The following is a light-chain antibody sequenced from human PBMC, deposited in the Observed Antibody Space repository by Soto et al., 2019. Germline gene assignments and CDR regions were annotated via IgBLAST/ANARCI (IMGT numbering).Light chain of an antibody. Sequence: EIVFTQSPGTLSLSPGERVTLSCRASQSVSSRLAWYHQKPGQGPRPLIYGASSRATGTPDRFSGSGSGTDFTLTINRLEPEDFALYYCQQYGSSPPTFGQGTKVDIK. J-gene: IGKJ1*01. CDR1: QSVSSR. CDR2: GAS. CDR3: QQYGSSPPT. V-gene: IGKV3-20*01.